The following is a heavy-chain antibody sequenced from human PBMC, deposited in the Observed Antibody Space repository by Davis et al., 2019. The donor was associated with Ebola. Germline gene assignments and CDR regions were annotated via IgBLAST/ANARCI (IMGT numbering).Heavy chain of an antibody. D-gene: IGHD3-10*01. CDR2: INHSGST. V-gene: IGHV4-34*01. CDR3: ARGFRGVTVHYYYYGMDV. CDR1: GGSFSGYY. Sequence: PSETLSLTCAVYGGSFSGYYWSWIRHPPGKGLEWIGEINHSGSTNYNPSLKSRVTISVDTSKNQFSLKLSSVTAADTAVYYCARGFRGVTVHYYYYGMDVWGKGTTVTVSS. J-gene: IGHJ6*04.